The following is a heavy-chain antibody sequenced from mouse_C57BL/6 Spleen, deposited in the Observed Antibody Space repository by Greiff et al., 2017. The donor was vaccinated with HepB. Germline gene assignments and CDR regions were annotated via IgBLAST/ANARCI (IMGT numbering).Heavy chain of an antibody. D-gene: IGHD2-2*01. V-gene: IGHV5-17*01. J-gene: IGHJ2*01. CDR3: ARRYGYDRDYFDY. CDR1: GFTFSDYG. Sequence: EVQLQESGGGLVKPGGSLKLSCAASGFTFSDYGMHWVRQAPEKGLEWVAYISSGSSTIYYADTVKGRFTISRDNAKNTLFLQMTSLRSEDTAMYYCARRYGYDRDYFDYWGQGTTLTVSS. CDR2: ISSGSSTI.